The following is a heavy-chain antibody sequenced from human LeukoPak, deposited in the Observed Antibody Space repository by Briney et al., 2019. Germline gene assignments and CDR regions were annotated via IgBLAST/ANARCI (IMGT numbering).Heavy chain of an antibody. CDR2: IYWTGNT. CDR1: GGSISTSTFY. D-gene: IGHD3-3*01. Sequence: SETLSLTCTVSGGSISTSTFYWGWIRQPPGKGLEWIGSIYWTGNTYYNPSLKSRITISVDTSKNRFSLNLSSVTAADTAVYYCARDVGEGYYYYMDVWGKGTTVTVSS. J-gene: IGHJ6*03. V-gene: IGHV4-39*07. CDR3: ARDVGEGYYYYMDV.